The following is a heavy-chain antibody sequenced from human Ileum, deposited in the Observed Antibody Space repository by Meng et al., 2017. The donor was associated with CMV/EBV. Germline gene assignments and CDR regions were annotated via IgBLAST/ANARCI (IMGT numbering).Heavy chain of an antibody. Sequence: QMQLVQSGSELKKPGASVKVSCKASGYTFTSNNLIWVRQAPGQGPEWMGWINTNTGNPTYARDFTGRFVFSLDTPVSTAYLQISVLKAEDTAVYYCARDGLNERYFDYWGQGTLVTVSS. J-gene: IGHJ4*02. CDR2: INTNTGNP. V-gene: IGHV7-4-1*02. CDR1: GYTFTSNN. CDR3: ARDGLNERYFDY.